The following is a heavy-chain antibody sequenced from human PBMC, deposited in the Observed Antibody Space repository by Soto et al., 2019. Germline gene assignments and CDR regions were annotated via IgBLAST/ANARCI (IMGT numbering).Heavy chain of an antibody. V-gene: IGHV3-7*03. D-gene: IGHD3-22*01. CDR1: GFTFSSYW. CDR3: ARDRLLAMIVVANGAFDI. J-gene: IGHJ3*02. CDR2: IKQDGSEK. Sequence: GGSLRLSCAASGFTFSSYWMSWVRQAPGKGLEWVANIKQDGSEKYYVDSVKGRFTISRDNAKNSLYLQMNSLRAEDTAVYYCARDRLLAMIVVANGAFDIWGQGTMVTVSS.